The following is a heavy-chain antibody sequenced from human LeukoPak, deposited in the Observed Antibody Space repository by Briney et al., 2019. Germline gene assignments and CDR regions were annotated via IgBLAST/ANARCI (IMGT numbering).Heavy chain of an antibody. CDR1: GSTFSSYA. CDR2: ISYDGSNK. J-gene: IGHJ4*02. V-gene: IGHV3-30-3*01. Sequence: GRSLRLSCAASGSTFSSYAMHWVRQAPGKGLEWVAVISYDGSNKYYADSVKGRFTISRDNSKNTLYLQMNSLRAEDTAVYYCAGDRLVITVAGTVNYWGQGTLVTVSS. CDR3: AGDRLVITVAGTVNY. D-gene: IGHD6-19*01.